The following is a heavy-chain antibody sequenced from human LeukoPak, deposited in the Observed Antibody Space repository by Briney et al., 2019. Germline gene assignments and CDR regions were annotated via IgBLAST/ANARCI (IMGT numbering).Heavy chain of an antibody. D-gene: IGHD6-13*01. CDR2: IYYSGST. Sequence: SETLSLTCTVSGGSISSSSYYWGWIRQPPGKGMEWIRSIYYSGSTYYNPSLKSRVTISVDTSKNQFSLKLSSVTAADTAVYYCARRNIAAAAPFDYWGQGTLVTVSS. CDR1: GGSISSSSYY. V-gene: IGHV4-39*01. J-gene: IGHJ4*02. CDR3: ARRNIAAAAPFDY.